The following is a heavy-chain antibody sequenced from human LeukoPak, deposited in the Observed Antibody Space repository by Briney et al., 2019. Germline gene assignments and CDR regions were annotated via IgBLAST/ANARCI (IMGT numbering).Heavy chain of an antibody. D-gene: IGHD6-13*01. CDR2: ISGSGGST. CDR3: AGTTWAAACRRVYFQH. V-gene: IGHV3-23*01. CDR1: GFTFSCYA. J-gene: IGHJ1*01. Sequence: GGSLRLSCAASGFTFSCYAMSWVRQAPGKGLEWVSAISGSGGSTYYADSVKGRFTISRDNSKNTLYLQMNSLRAEDTAVYYCAGTTWAAACRRVYFQHWGQGTLVTVSS.